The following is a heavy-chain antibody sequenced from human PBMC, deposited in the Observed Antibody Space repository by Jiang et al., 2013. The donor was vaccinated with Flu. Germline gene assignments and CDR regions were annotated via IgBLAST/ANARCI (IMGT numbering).Heavy chain of an antibody. CDR2: ISSSSSTI. D-gene: IGHD1-26*01. CDR1: GFTFSSYS. CDR3: AREGLGATTNRELDY. Sequence: VQLLESGGGLVQPGGSLRLSCAASGFTFSSYSMNWVRQAPGKGLEWVSYISSSSSTIYYADSVKGRFTISRDNAKNSLYLQMNSLRDEDTAVYYCAREGLGATTNRELDYWGQGTLVTVPS. J-gene: IGHJ4*02. V-gene: IGHV3-48*02.